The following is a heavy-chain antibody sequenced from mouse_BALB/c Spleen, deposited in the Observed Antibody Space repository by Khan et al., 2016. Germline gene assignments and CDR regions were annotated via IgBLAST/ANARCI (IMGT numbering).Heavy chain of an antibody. CDR3: ARMYYGDY. V-gene: IGHV14-3*02. J-gene: IGHJ2*01. CDR2: IDPPNDNT. Sequence: VRLQQSGAELVKPGASVKLSCTASGFSIPDTYIHWVRQRPEQGLDWIGRIDPPNDNTKYDPKFQGKATLTADTSSNTAYLQLSSLTYEDTAVYYCARMYYGDYWGQGTTLTVSS. CDR1: GFSIPDTY.